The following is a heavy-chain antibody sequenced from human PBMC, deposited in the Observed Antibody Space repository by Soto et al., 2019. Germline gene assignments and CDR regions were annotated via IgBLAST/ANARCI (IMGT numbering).Heavy chain of an antibody. CDR1: GGSISSSSYY. CDR2: IYYSGST. CDR3: ARIGSSWDFDY. D-gene: IGHD6-13*01. Sequence: SETLSLTCTVSGGSISSSSYYWGWIRQPPGKGLEWIGSIYYSGSTYYNPSLKSRVTMSVDTSKNQFSLKLSSVTAVDTAVYYCARIGSSWDFDYWGQGTLVTVSS. J-gene: IGHJ4*02. V-gene: IGHV4-39*07.